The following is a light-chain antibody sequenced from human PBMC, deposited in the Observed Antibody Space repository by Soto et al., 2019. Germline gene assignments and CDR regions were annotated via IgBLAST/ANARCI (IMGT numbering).Light chain of an antibody. CDR3: LLSYNGPYV. J-gene: IGLJ1*01. V-gene: IGLV7-46*01. CDR1: TGAVTNGHY. Sequence: QAVVTQEPSLTVSPGGTVTLTCGSSTGAVTNGHYPCWFQQKPGQAPRTLIYDTTNRHSWTPARFSGSLLGGKAALTLSGAHPEDEAEYYCLLSYNGPYVFGTGTKVTVL. CDR2: DTT.